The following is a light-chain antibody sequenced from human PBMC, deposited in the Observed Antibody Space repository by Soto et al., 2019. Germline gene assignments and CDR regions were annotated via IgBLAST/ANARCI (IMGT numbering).Light chain of an antibody. CDR3: QEYYDMLYT. V-gene: IGKV4-1*01. CDR2: WAS. J-gene: IGKJ2*01. CDR1: QSVLYNSNNKNY. Sequence: DIVVTKSPDSLAVSLGERATINCKSSQSVLYNSNNKNYLAWYQQKPGQPPKLLITWASTRESGVPDRFSGSGSGTDFTLTISSLQAEDVAVYYCQEYYDMLYTFGQGTKLEIK.